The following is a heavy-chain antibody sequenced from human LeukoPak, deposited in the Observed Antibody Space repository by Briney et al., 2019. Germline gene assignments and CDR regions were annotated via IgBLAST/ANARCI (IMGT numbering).Heavy chain of an antibody. D-gene: IGHD4-23*01. CDR1: GFSISTYY. V-gene: IGHV4-4*07. CDR3: ARDVGKAY. Sequence: SETLSLTCTVSGFSISTYYWSWFRQPAGKGLEWIGRIHSSGNTNYNPSLQSRVSLSIDTSQNQFSLRLTSLTAADTAVYFCARDVGKAYWGQGLLALLSS. J-gene: IGHJ4*02. CDR2: IHSSGNT.